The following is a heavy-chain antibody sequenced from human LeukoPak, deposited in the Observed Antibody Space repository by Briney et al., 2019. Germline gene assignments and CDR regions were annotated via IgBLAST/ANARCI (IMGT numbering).Heavy chain of an antibody. CDR1: GFAFSSYG. CDR2: IRYDGSNK. J-gene: IGHJ4*02. Sequence: PGGSLRLSCAASGFAFSSYGMHWVRQAPGKGLEWVAFIRYDGSNKYYADSVKGRFTISRDNSKNTLYLQMNSLRPEDTAVYYCAGIVVVVAATTSFDYWGQGTLVTVSS. D-gene: IGHD2-15*01. CDR3: AGIVVVVAATTSFDY. V-gene: IGHV3-30*02.